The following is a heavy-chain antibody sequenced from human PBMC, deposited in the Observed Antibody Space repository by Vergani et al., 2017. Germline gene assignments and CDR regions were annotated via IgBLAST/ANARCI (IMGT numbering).Heavy chain of an antibody. V-gene: IGHV1-69*01. Sequence: VQLVQSGAEVKKPGSSVKVSCKASGGTFSSYAISWVRQAPGQGLEWMGGIIPIFGTANYAQKFQGRVTITADESTSTAYMELSRLRSEETAVYYCAREMKGVELDILTAILNSDWYFDLWGRGTLVTVSS. J-gene: IGHJ2*01. D-gene: IGHD3-9*01. CDR2: IIPIFGTA. CDR3: AREMKGVELDILTAILNSDWYFDL. CDR1: GGTFSSYA.